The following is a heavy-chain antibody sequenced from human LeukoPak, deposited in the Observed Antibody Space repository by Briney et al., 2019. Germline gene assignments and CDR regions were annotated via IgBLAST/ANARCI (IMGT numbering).Heavy chain of an antibody. Sequence: PSETLSLTCAVYGGSFSGYYWSWIRQPPGKGLEWIGEINHSGSTNYNPSLKSRVTISVDTSKNQFSLKLSSVTAVDTAVYYCARDSYTLYSSGWTGGVDCWGQGTLVTVSS. J-gene: IGHJ4*02. D-gene: IGHD6-19*01. CDR1: GGSFSGYY. CDR3: ARDSYTLYSSGWTGGVDC. V-gene: IGHV4-34*01. CDR2: INHSGST.